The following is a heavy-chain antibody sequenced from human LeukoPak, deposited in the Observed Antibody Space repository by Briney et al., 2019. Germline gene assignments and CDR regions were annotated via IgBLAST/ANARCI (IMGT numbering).Heavy chain of an antibody. D-gene: IGHD6-13*01. CDR1: GFTFSSYS. V-gene: IGHV3-21*01. CDR2: ISSSSSYI. CDR3: ARYSPYDAFDI. J-gene: IGHJ3*02. Sequence: GGSLRLSCAASGFTFSSYSMNWVRQAPGKGLEWVSSISSSSSYIYYADSVKGRFTIFRDNAKNSLYLQMNSLRAEDTAVYYCARYSPYDAFDIWGQGTMVTVSS.